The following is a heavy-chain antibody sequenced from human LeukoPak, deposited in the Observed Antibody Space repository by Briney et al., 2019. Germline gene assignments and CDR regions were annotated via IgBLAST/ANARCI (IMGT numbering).Heavy chain of an antibody. CDR1: GFTFSSYE. J-gene: IGHJ3*02. Sequence: PGGSLRLSCAASGFTFSSYEMNWVRQAPGKGLEWVSYISSSGSTIYYADSVKGRFTISRDNAKNSLYLQMNSLRAEDTAVYYCARVSVGATEADAFDIWGQGTMVTVSS. CDR2: ISSSGSTI. CDR3: ARVSVGATEADAFDI. D-gene: IGHD1-26*01. V-gene: IGHV3-48*03.